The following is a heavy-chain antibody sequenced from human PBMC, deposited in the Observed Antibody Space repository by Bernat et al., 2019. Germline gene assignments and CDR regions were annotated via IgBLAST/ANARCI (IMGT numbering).Heavy chain of an antibody. CDR3: AREGWSAMAAAGTGDDY. J-gene: IGHJ4*02. D-gene: IGHD6-25*01. CDR1: GFTFSNYG. Sequence: QVQLVESGGGVVQPGTSLRLSCVASGFTFSNYGMHWVRQAPGKGLEWVAVIWYDSSNSYYADSVRGRFTISKDNSKNTLFLQMNSLRTEDTGVYYCAREGWSAMAAAGTGDDYWGQGTLVSVSS. V-gene: IGHV3-33*01. CDR2: IWYDSSNS.